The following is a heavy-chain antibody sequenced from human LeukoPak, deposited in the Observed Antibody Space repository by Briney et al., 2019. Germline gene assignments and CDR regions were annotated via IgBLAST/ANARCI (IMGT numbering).Heavy chain of an antibody. CDR2: IYSGGST. J-gene: IGHJ5*02. D-gene: IGHD6-13*01. Sequence: GGSLRLSCAASGFTFSSYWMSWVRQAPGKGLEWGSVIYSGGSTYYADSVKGRFTISRDNSKNTLYLQMNSLRAEDTAVYYCAREIYSSSWYWNWFDPWGQGTLVTVSS. CDR1: GFTFSSYW. CDR3: AREIYSSSWYWNWFDP. V-gene: IGHV3-66*01.